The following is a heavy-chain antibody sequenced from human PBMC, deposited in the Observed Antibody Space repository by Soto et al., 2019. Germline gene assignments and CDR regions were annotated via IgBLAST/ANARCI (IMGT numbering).Heavy chain of an antibody. CDR3: AMTPSKIVGATSDY. D-gene: IGHD1-26*01. Sequence: QVQLVQSGAEVKKPGASVKVSCKASGYTFTSYDINWVRQATGQGLEWMGWMNPNSGNTGYAQKFQGRVTMTRNTSISTAYMEPSSLRSEDTAVYSCAMTPSKIVGATSDYWGQGTLVTVSS. CDR2: MNPNSGNT. J-gene: IGHJ4*02. V-gene: IGHV1-8*01. CDR1: GYTFTSYD.